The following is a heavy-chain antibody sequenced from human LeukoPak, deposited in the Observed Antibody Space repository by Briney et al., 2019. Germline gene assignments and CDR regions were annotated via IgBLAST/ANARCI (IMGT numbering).Heavy chain of an antibody. Sequence: ASVKVSCQASGYPFTSYYIHWVRQAPGQGLDYLGVFYLTDGNAYYAQKFQGRVTMTSDTSTTTVFMELSSLRFEDTAIYYCARELHGTYYFDYWGQGTLVTVSS. CDR1: GYPFTSYY. V-gene: IGHV1-46*01. D-gene: IGHD1-26*01. J-gene: IGHJ4*02. CDR2: FYLTDGNA. CDR3: ARELHGTYYFDY.